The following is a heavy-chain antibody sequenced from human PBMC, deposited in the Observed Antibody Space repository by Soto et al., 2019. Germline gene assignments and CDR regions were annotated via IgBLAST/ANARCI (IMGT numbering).Heavy chain of an antibody. Sequence: QVQLVQSGAEVKKPGASVKVSCKASGYTFTSYGISWVRLAPGQGLEWMGWISAYNGNTNYAQKLQGRVTMTTDTSTSTAYMELRSLRSDDTAVYYCARHSVVVPAAIRERYYYYYGMDVWGQGTTITVSS. J-gene: IGHJ6*02. CDR1: GYTFTSYG. CDR2: ISAYNGNT. V-gene: IGHV1-18*01. CDR3: ARHSVVVPAAIRERYYYYYGMDV. D-gene: IGHD2-2*01.